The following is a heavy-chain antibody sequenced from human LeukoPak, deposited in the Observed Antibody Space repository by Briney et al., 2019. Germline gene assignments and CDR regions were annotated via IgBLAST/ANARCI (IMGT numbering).Heavy chain of an antibody. CDR1: GDSMRGYY. CDR2: IHYTGTT. J-gene: IGHJ4*02. CDR3: ARGAGFDY. V-gene: IGHV4-59*12. Sequence: SETLSLTCTVSGDSMRGYYWSWIRQPPGKGLEWIGDIHYTGTTDYNPSLKGRVTISVDTSKNQFSLKLSSVTAADTAVYYCARGAGFDYWGQGTLVTVSS.